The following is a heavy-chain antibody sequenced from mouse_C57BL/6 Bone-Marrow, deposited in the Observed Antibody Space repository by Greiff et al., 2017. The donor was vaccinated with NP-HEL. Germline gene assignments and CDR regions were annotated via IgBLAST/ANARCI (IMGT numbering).Heavy chain of an antibody. CDR3: ARGPYDGYPFAY. Sequence: VKLQESGAELVKPGASVKISCKASGYAFSSYWMNWVKQRPGKGLEWIGQIYPGDGDTNYNGKFKGKATLTADKSSSTAYMQLSSLTSEDSAVYFCARGPYDGYPFAYWGQGTLVTVSA. CDR2: IYPGDGDT. D-gene: IGHD2-3*01. CDR1: GYAFSSYW. J-gene: IGHJ3*01. V-gene: IGHV1-80*01.